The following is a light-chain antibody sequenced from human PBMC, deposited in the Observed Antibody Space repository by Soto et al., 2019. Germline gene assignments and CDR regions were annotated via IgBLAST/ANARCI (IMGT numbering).Light chain of an antibody. CDR2: GAS. CDR3: QQYGSLIT. V-gene: IGKV3-15*01. J-gene: IGKJ4*01. CDR1: QSVSSN. Sequence: EIVMTQSPATLSVSPGERATFSCRASQSVSSNLAWYQQKPGQAPRLLIYGASTRAAGVPARFSGSGSGTDFTLTINRLEPEDFAVYYCQQYGSLITFGGGTKVDIK.